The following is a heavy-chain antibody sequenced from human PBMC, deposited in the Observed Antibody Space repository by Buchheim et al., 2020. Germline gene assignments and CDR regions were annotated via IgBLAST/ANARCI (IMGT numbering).Heavy chain of an antibody. D-gene: IGHD3-22*01. V-gene: IGHV4-30-2*01. Sequence: QLQLQESGSGLVKPSQTLSLTCAVSGGSISSGGYSWSWLRQPPGKGLAWIGYIYHSGSTYYNPALKSRVTISVDRSKNQFSLKLSSVTAADTAVYYCARGHNPYYDSSGMIDYWGQGTL. CDR1: GGSISSGGYS. CDR3: ARGHNPYYDSSGMIDY. CDR2: IYHSGST. J-gene: IGHJ4*02.